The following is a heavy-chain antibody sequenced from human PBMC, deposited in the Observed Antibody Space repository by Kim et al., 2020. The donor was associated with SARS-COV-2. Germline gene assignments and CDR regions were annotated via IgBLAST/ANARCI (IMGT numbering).Heavy chain of an antibody. D-gene: IGHD1-7*01. V-gene: IGHV3-23*01. J-gene: IGHJ6*02. Sequence: GGSLRLSCAASGFTFSSYAMSWVRQAPGKGLEWVSAISGSGGSTYYADSVKGRFTISRDNSKNTLYLQMNSLRAEDTAVYYCAKDGTPTFYYYYGMDVWGQGTTVTVSS. CDR2: ISGSGGST. CDR3: AKDGTPTFYYYYGMDV. CDR1: GFTFSSYA.